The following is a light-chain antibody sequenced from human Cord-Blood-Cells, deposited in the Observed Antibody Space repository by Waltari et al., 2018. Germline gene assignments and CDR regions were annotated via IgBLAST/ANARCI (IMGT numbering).Light chain of an antibody. CDR1: QSVRSSY. CDR2: GAP. J-gene: IGKJ1*01. Sequence: LVIQQLSGTLSLSPGARAHHFCRTSQSVRSSYLAWYQQKPGQAPRLLISGAPSRATGIPDRFSGSGSGTDFTLSISRLEPEDFAVFYCQQYGSSPWTFGQGTKVEIK. CDR3: QQYGSSPWT. V-gene: IGKV3-20*01.